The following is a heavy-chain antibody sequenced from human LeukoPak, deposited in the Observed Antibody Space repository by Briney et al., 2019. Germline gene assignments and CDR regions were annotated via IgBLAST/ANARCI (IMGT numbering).Heavy chain of an antibody. CDR1: GFTVSSNY. V-gene: IGHV3-66*01. J-gene: IGHJ4*02. CDR2: LYSGGST. D-gene: IGHD4-17*01. Sequence: PGGSLRLSCAASGFTVSSNYMTWVRQAPGKGLEWVSVLYSGGSTYYADSVKGRFTISRDNSKNTLYLQMNSLRAEDAAVYYCARATVYWGQGTLVTVSP. CDR3: ARATVY.